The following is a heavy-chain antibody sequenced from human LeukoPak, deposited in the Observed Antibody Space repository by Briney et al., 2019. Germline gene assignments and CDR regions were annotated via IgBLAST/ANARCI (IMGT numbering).Heavy chain of an antibody. CDR1: GGSPSSYY. J-gene: IGHJ4*02. Sequence: SETLSLTCTVPGGSPSSYYRSCIRHPPGEGLEWIGSIYYSEGTNNNPSLNSRVTISVDTSQNQFSLKLSSVTAADTAVYYCARGQVYYYGSSDDYFDYWGQGTLVTVSS. CDR3: ARGQVYYYGSSDDYFDY. D-gene: IGHD3-22*01. V-gene: IGHV4-59*08. CDR2: IYYSEGT.